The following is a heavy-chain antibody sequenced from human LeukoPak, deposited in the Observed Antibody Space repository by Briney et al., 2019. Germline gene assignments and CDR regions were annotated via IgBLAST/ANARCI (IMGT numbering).Heavy chain of an antibody. CDR3: ARLRDYYYMDA. V-gene: IGHV4-38-2*01. CDR2: IYHSGST. Sequence: SETLSLTCAVSGYSISSGYYWGWIRPPPGKGLEWIGSIYHSGSTYYNPSLKSRVTISVDTSKNQFSLKLSSVTAADTAVYYCARLRDYYYMDAWGKGTTVTVSS. CDR1: GYSISSGYY. J-gene: IGHJ6*03.